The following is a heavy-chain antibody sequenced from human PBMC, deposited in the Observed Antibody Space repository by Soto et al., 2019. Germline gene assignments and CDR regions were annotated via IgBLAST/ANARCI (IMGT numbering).Heavy chain of an antibody. CDR2: IIPILGIA. J-gene: IGHJ4*02. CDR1: GGTFSSYT. V-gene: IGHV1-69*02. CDR3: ASLGGYYGRFEY. D-gene: IGHD4-17*01. Sequence: QVQLVQSGAEVKKPGSSVKVSCKASGGTFSSYTISWVRQAPGQGLEWMGRIIPILGIANYAQKFQGRVTITADKSTSTAYMELSSLRSEDTAVYYCASLGGYYGRFEYWGQGTLVTVSS.